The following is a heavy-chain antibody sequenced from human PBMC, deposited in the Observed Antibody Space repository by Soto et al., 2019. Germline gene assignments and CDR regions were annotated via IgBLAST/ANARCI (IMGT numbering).Heavy chain of an antibody. V-gene: IGHV3-23*01. CDR1: GFTFSSYA. CDR3: AKALPIPAPSYCTNGVCYTAVFDY. D-gene: IGHD2-8*01. J-gene: IGHJ4*02. Sequence: PGGSLRLSCAASGFTFSSYAMSWVRQAPGKGLEWVSAISGSGGSTYYADSVKGRFTISRDNSKNTLYLQMNSLRAEDTAVYYCAKALPIPAPSYCTNGVCYTAVFDYWGQGTLVTVSS. CDR2: ISGSGGST.